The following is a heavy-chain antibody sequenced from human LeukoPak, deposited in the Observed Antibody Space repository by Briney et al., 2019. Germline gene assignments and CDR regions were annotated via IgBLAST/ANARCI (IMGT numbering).Heavy chain of an antibody. V-gene: IGHV3-30-3*01. CDR1: GFTFSSYA. CDR3: ARGKTRGYSYGLDY. D-gene: IGHD5-18*01. J-gene: IGHJ4*02. CDR2: ISYDGSNK. Sequence: RAGGSLRLSCAASGFTFSSYAMHWVRQAPGKGLEWVAVISYDGSNKYYADSVKGRFTISRDNSKNTLYLQMNSLRAEDTAVYYCARGKTRGYSYGLDYWGQGTLVTVSS.